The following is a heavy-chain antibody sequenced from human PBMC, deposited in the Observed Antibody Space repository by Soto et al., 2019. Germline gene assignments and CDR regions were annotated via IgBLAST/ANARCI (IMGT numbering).Heavy chain of an antibody. CDR2: ISGSGGST. Sequence: GGSLRLSCAASGFTFSSYAMSWVRQAPGKGLEWVSAISGSGGSTYYADSVKGRFTISRDNCKNTLYLQMNSLRAEDTAVYYCAKRFGNRGLAEYFQHWGQGTLVTVSS. D-gene: IGHD3-10*01. J-gene: IGHJ1*01. V-gene: IGHV3-23*01. CDR1: GFTFSSYA. CDR3: AKRFGNRGLAEYFQH.